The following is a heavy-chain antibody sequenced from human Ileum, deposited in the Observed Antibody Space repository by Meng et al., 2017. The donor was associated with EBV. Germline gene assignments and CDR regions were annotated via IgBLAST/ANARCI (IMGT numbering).Heavy chain of an antibody. V-gene: IGHV4-4*02. D-gene: IGHD3-10*01. J-gene: IGHJ4*02. CDR1: GASIGSSYW. CDR2: IYHSGST. Sequence: QVQLQEPGPGLVKPSGTLSLLCAVSGASIGSSYWWTWVRQPSEKGLEWIGEIYHSGSTNYNPSLKSRLTLSVDKSKSQFSLELISVTAADTAVYYCARGRRFGSGRYALDYWGQGTLVTVSS. CDR3: ARGRRFGSGRYALDY.